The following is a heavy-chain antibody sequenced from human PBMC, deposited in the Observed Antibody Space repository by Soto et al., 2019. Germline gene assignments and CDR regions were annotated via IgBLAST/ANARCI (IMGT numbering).Heavy chain of an antibody. V-gene: IGHV1-18*01. Sequence: QGQLVQSGGEVKKPGASVKISCKASGYTFSRYGISWVRQAPGQGLEWMGWISGYNGDTNYAQKFQGRETMTIDTCTTTAYMELRGLTSDDTAIYYCATNGQPPYYYYGLDVWGQGTTVTVSS. CDR2: ISGYNGDT. CDR1: GYTFSRYG. CDR3: ATNGQPPYYYYGLDV. J-gene: IGHJ6*02. D-gene: IGHD2-8*01.